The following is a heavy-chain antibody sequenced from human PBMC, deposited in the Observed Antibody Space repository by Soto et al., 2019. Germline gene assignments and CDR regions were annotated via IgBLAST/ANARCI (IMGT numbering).Heavy chain of an antibody. CDR1: GFTFTSYA. V-gene: IGHV1-3*01. J-gene: IGHJ4*02. Sequence: ASVKVSCKSSGFTFTSYAIHCLRQAPGQRPQWMGWINGGSGNTKYSQDFQGRVTFTRDTFATTAYLELSSLRSEDTAVYYCARVPPWGNSAGDYYIQHYDSWGQGTPVTVSS. CDR2: INGGSGNT. D-gene: IGHD3-10*01. CDR3: ARVPPWGNSAGDYYIQHYDS.